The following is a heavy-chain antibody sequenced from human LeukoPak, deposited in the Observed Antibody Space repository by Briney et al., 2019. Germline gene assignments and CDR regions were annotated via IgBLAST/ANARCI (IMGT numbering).Heavy chain of an antibody. CDR1: GDSVNNYY. D-gene: IGHD2-2*01. V-gene: IGHV4-4*07. CDR3: ARALYSGSTSCYLYSWFAP. J-gene: IGHJ5*02. CDR2: IYTSGST. Sequence: PSETLSLTCSVSGDSVNNYYWSWIQQPARKGLEWIGRIYTSGSTNYNPSLNSRVTMSVDTSKNQFSLKLGSVTAADTGVSYCARALYSGSTSCYLYSWFAPWGQATLVTVSS.